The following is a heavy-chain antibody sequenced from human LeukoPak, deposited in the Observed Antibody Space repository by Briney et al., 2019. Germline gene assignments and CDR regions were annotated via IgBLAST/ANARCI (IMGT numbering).Heavy chain of an antibody. V-gene: IGHV3-33*03. CDR1: GFTFTSYG. D-gene: IGHD3-16*01. CDR2: IQTDGSTK. CDR3: ALERSRLVLGAFDD. Sequence: QRGRSLRLSCAASGFTFTSYGMHWGRQAPGKGLEWVTFIQTDGSTKYYADTVKGRFTISRDNSKNTLYLQMNSLRAEDTAVYYCALERSRLVLGAFDDRGPGTPGSVSS. J-gene: IGHJ4*02.